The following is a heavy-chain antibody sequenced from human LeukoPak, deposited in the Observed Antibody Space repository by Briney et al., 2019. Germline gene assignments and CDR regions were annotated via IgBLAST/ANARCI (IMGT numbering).Heavy chain of an antibody. CDR3: ARGVTYYYDSSGYNLDY. D-gene: IGHD3-22*01. CDR1: GGSISNYY. J-gene: IGHJ4*02. CDR2: IYYSGST. V-gene: IGHV4-59*01. Sequence: SETLSLTCNVPGGSISNYYWTWIRQPPGKGLEWIGYIYYSGSTNYNPSLKSRVTISVDTSKNQFSLKLSSVTAADTAVYYCARGVTYYYDSSGYNLDYWGQGALVTVSS.